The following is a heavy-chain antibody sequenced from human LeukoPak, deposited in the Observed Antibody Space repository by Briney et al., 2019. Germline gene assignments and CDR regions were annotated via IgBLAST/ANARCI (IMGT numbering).Heavy chain of an antibody. Sequence: PSETLSLTCTVSGGSISSYYWSWIRQPPGKGLEWIGYIYYSGSTNYNPSLKSRVTISVDTSKNQFSPKLSSVTAADTAVYYCARGVAAAYYYMDVWGKGTTVTVSS. CDR3: ARGVAAAYYYMDV. CDR1: GGSISSYY. D-gene: IGHD6-13*01. V-gene: IGHV4-59*01. CDR2: IYYSGST. J-gene: IGHJ6*03.